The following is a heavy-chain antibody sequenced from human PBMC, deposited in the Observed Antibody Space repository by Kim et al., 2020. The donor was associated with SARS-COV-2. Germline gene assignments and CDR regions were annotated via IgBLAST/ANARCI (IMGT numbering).Heavy chain of an antibody. CDR3: ARLAIRNFDY. V-gene: IGHV3-7*03. Sequence: GGSLRLSCAASGFTFSSYWMTWVRQAPGKGLQWVAHINQDGSKEWYVDSVKGRFTISRDNAKNSLYLQLNSLRVEDTAIYYCARLAIRNFDYCGQGTLVSVS. CDR2: INQDGSKE. CDR1: GFTFSSYW. J-gene: IGHJ4*02.